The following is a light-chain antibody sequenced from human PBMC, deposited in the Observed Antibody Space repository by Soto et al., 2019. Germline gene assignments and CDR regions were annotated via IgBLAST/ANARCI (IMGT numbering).Light chain of an antibody. CDR2: DAS. CDR1: QSVSRN. CDR3: QQYNNWPLT. V-gene: IGKV3-15*01. Sequence: IMMTQSPATLSLSPGERATLSCRASQSVSRNLAWYQQKPGQAPRLLIYDASTRATGAPARFTGSGSGTEFTLTISSLQSEDFAVYYCQQYNNWPLTFGQGTRLEIK. J-gene: IGKJ5*01.